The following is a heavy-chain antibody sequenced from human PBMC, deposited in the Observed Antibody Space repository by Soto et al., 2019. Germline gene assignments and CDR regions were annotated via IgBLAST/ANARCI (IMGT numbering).Heavy chain of an antibody. Sequence: SETLSLTCTVSGGSISSSSYYWGWIRQPPGKGLEWIGSIYYSGSTYYNPSLKSRVTISVDTSKNQFSLKLSSVTAADTAVYYCARTPYSSSSGGYYYYYYMDVWGKGTTVTVSS. CDR2: IYYSGST. CDR1: GGSISSSSYY. V-gene: IGHV4-39*01. D-gene: IGHD6-6*01. CDR3: ARTPYSSSSGGYYYYYYMDV. J-gene: IGHJ6*03.